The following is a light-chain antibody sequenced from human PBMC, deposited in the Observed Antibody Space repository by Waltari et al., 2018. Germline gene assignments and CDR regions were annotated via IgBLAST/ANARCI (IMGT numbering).Light chain of an antibody. Sequence: DIQMTQSPSSLSASVGDRVAITCRASQSVDNYLNWYRQRPGKAPELLIYAASSLQGGVPSRFTGSGYGTDFTLTINSLQPEDSATYYCQQYYNYPITFGGGTKVEIK. CDR2: AAS. V-gene: IGKV1-39*01. CDR1: QSVDNY. J-gene: IGKJ4*01. CDR3: QQYYNYPIT.